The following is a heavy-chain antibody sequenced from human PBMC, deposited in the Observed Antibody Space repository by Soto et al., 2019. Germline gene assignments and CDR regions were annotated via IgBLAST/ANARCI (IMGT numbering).Heavy chain of an antibody. D-gene: IGHD2-2*02. CDR2: IYYSGST. V-gene: IGHV4-39*01. CDR1: GGSISSSSYY. Sequence: XETLSLTCTVSGGSISSSSYYWGWIRQPPGKGLEWIGSIYYSGSTYYNPSLKSRVTISVDTSKNQFSLKLSSVTAADTAVYYCARQWVGYCSSTSCYRYWFDPWGQGTLVTVSS. CDR3: ARQWVGYCSSTSCYRYWFDP. J-gene: IGHJ5*02.